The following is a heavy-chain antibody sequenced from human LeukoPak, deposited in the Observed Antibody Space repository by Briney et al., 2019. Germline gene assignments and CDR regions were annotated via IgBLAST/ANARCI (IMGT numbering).Heavy chain of an antibody. V-gene: IGHV2-5*02. Sequence: ECGPTLVNPTQTLSLTCTFFGCSRTTSGVGVGWIRQSPGKALEWLALIYWDDAKHYSPSLKSSLNIHKDTSKNQVVHTITNMNPVDTATYYCAHTIKTVLQFLEWPLFDPWGQGTLVTVSS. CDR2: IYWDDAK. J-gene: IGHJ5*02. D-gene: IGHD3-3*01. CDR3: AHTIKTVLQFLEWPLFDP. CDR1: GCSRTTSGVG.